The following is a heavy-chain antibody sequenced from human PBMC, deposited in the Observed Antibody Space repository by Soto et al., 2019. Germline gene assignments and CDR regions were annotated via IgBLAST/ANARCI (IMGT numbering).Heavy chain of an antibody. Sequence: SVKVSCKASGGTFSSYAISWVRQAPGQGLEWMGGIIPIFGTANYAQKFQGRVTITADESTSTAYMELSSLRSEDTAVYYCAMPGRVLYRGSPALYYYGMDVWGQGTSVTV. D-gene: IGHD5-12*01. CDR3: AMPGRVLYRGSPALYYYGMDV. CDR1: GGTFSSYA. CDR2: IIPIFGTA. V-gene: IGHV1-69*13. J-gene: IGHJ6*02.